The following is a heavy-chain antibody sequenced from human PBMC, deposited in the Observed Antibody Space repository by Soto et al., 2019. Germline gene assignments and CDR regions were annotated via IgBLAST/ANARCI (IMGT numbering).Heavy chain of an antibody. CDR3: ARHGSF. Sequence: SETLSLTCSVSGVSMRTTSYYWGWIRQTPGKGLEWIGTIYYSGETYYNPSLGSRVTISIDTSKNHFSLNLTSVTAADTAIYDCARHGSFWGQGAMVTVSS. J-gene: IGHJ4*02. CDR2: IYYSGET. D-gene: IGHD3-16*02. V-gene: IGHV4-39*01. CDR1: GVSMRTTSYY.